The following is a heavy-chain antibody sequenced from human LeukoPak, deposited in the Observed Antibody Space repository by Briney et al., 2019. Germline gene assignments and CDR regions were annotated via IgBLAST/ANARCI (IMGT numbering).Heavy chain of an antibody. CDR3: ASKRWWDHY. CDR1: GGTFSSYA. D-gene: IGHD1-26*01. J-gene: IGHJ4*02. CDR2: IIPIFGTA. Sequence: ASVKVSCKASGGTFSSYAISWVRQAPGQGLEWVGGIIPIFGTANYAQKFQGRVTITADKSTSTAYMELSSLRSEDTAVYYCASKRWWDHYWGQGTLVTVSS. V-gene: IGHV1-69*06.